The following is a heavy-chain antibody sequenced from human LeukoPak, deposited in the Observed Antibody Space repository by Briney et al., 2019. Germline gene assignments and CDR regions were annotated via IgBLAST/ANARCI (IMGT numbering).Heavy chain of an antibody. J-gene: IGHJ3*02. D-gene: IGHD1-26*01. CDR3: ARETPVGATNAFDI. Sequence: SETLSLTCTVSGGSISSYYWSWIRQPPGKGLEWIGYIYYSGSTNYNPSLKSRVTISVDTSKNQFSLKLSSVPAADTAVYYCARETPVGATNAFDIWGQGTMVTVSS. CDR1: GGSISSYY. V-gene: IGHV4-59*01. CDR2: IYYSGST.